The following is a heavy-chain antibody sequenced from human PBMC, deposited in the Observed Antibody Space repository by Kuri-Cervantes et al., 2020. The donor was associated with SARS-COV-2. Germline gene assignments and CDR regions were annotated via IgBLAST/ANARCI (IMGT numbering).Heavy chain of an antibody. CDR1: GFTFSSYA. Sequence: LSLTCAASGFTFSSYAMHWVRQAPGKGLEWVAVISYDGSNKYYADSVKGRFTISRDNSKNTLYLQMNSLRAEDTAVYYCAMGWAGKFDFWGQGTLVTVSS. V-gene: IGHV3-30-3*01. D-gene: IGHD3-10*01. J-gene: IGHJ4*02. CDR2: ISYDGSNK. CDR3: AMGWAGKFDF.